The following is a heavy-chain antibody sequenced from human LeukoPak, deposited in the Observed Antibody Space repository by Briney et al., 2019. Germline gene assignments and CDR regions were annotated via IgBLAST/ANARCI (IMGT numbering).Heavy chain of an antibody. CDR3: TRDRGAYNLYDY. V-gene: IGHV3-49*03. CDR1: GFTFGDYA. J-gene: IGHJ4*02. Sequence: GGSLRLSCAASGFTFGDYAMSWIRQAPGKGLERVGFIRSKAYGETADYAASVKGRFTISRDDSKAIAYLQMNSLKTEDTAVYHCTRDRGAYNLYDYWGQGTLVTVSS. CDR2: IRSKAYGETA. D-gene: IGHD1-1*01.